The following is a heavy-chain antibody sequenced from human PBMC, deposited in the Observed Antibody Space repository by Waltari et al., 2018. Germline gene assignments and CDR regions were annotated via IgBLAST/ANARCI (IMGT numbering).Heavy chain of an antibody. Sequence: QVQLQESGPGLVKPSETLSLTCTVSGGSIRRYYWSWIPQPPGKGLEWIGYIYTSGSTNYNPSLKSRVTISVDTSKNQFSLKLSSVTAADTAVYYCAREWVVGATGAFDIWGQGTMVTVSS. CDR2: IYTSGST. V-gene: IGHV4-4*09. CDR1: GGSIRRYY. J-gene: IGHJ3*02. D-gene: IGHD1-26*01. CDR3: AREWVVGATGAFDI.